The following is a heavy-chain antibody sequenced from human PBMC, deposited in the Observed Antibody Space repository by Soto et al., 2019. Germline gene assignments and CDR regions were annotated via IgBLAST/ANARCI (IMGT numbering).Heavy chain of an antibody. Sequence: GGSLRLSCAASGFTFSSYAMHWVRQAPGKGLEWVAVISYDGSNKYYADSVKGRFTISRDNSKNTLYLQMNSLRAEDTAVYYCARYGATNCSSTSCYFYYFDYWGQGTLVTVSS. V-gene: IGHV3-30-3*01. CDR3: ARYGATNCSSTSCYFYYFDY. CDR2: ISYDGSNK. D-gene: IGHD2-2*01. J-gene: IGHJ4*02. CDR1: GFTFSSYA.